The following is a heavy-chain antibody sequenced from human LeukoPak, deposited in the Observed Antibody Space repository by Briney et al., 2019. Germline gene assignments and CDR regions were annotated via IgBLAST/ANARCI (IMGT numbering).Heavy chain of an antibody. CDR3: ARAGGYNEQSFDY. Sequence: SETLSLTCTVSGGSISSVSNYWGWIRQPPGKGLEWIGSIYYTGSTYYNPSLKSRVTISIDTSKNQFSLKLSSVTAADTAVYYCARAGGYNEQSFDYWGQGTLVTVSS. CDR2: IYYTGST. J-gene: IGHJ4*02. CDR1: GGSISSVSNY. D-gene: IGHD5-24*01. V-gene: IGHV4-39*07.